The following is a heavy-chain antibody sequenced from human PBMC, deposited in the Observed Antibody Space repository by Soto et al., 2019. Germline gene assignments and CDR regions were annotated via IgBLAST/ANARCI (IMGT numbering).Heavy chain of an antibody. CDR2: IYYSGST. Sequence: SETLSLTCTVSGGSINDFYWSWVRQPPGKGLEWIGYIYYSGSTDYNPSLKGRVTISVDTSKNQFSLKLRSVTAADTAVYYCARVGGVAARTFDYWGQGTLVTVSS. D-gene: IGHD6-6*01. CDR1: GGSINDFY. J-gene: IGHJ4*02. CDR3: ARVGGVAARTFDY. V-gene: IGHV4-59*01.